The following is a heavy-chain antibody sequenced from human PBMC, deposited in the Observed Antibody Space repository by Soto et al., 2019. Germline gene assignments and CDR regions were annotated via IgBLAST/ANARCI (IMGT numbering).Heavy chain of an antibody. CDR2: ISSDVVNY. CDR3: ARGGAWTPEGLGY. Sequence: QVQLVESGGGVVQAGRSLRLSCAASGFTFSSFAMHWVRQAPGKGLEWLAVISSDVVNYYYAESVKGRFTISRDSSKNTLYLQMNSLRNEDTAVYYCARGGAWTPEGLGYWGQGTLVTVSS. D-gene: IGHD2-15*01. V-gene: IGHV3-30-3*01. CDR1: GFTFSSFA. J-gene: IGHJ4*02.